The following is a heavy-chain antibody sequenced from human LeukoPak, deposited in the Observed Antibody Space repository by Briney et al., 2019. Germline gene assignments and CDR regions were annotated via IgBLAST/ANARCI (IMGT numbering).Heavy chain of an antibody. V-gene: IGHV3-7*01. Sequence: GGSLRLSCAASGFTFSSYWMSWVRQAPGKGLEWVANIKQDGSEKYYVDSVKGRFTISRDNAKNSLYLQMNSLRAEDTAVYYCASNRYEYQLARRGYYYYYMDVWGKGTTVTVSS. CDR3: ASNRYEYQLARRGYYYYYMDV. CDR2: IKQDGSEK. CDR1: GFTFSSYW. D-gene: IGHD2-2*01. J-gene: IGHJ6*03.